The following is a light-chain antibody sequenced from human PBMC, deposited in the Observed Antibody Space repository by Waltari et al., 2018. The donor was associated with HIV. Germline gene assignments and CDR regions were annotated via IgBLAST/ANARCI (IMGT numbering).Light chain of an antibody. CDR3: QQYGTSPLT. V-gene: IGKV3-20*01. CDR2: TAS. J-gene: IGKJ3*01. Sequence: IVLTQSPGTLSLSPGDRATLSCRASQTIGNDYLAWHQQKPGQPPTLLIHTASRRATGVADRFSGSGSGTDFTLTISRLEPEDFAVYYCQQYGTSPLTFGPGTKVDIK. CDR1: QTIGNDY.